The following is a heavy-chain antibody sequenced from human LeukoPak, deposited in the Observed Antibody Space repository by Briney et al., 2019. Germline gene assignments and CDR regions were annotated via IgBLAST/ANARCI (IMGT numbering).Heavy chain of an antibody. CDR1: GFTFDDYA. CDR2: ISGSGGST. D-gene: IGHD6-19*01. J-gene: IGHJ4*02. CDR3: AKIAVAGLGMVKTPGYVLNYFDY. V-gene: IGHV3-23*01. Sequence: TGGSLRLSCAVSGFTFDDYAMHWVRQAPGKGLEWVSAISGSGGSTYYADSVKGRFTISRDNSKNTLYLQMNSLRAEDTAVYYCAKIAVAGLGMVKTPGYVLNYFDYWGQGTLVTVSS.